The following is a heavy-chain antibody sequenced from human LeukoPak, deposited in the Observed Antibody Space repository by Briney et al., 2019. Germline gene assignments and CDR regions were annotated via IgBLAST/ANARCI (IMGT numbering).Heavy chain of an antibody. CDR2: IKQDGSEK. V-gene: IGHV3-7*03. Sequence: QSGGSLRLSCAASGFTFSSYWMSWVRQAPGKGLEWVANIKQDGSEKYYVDSVKGRFTISRDNAKNSLYLQMNSLRAEDTALYYCAKVSPNYYGSGSYYNAFDYWGQGTLVTVSS. CDR1: GFTFSSYW. CDR3: AKVSPNYYGSGSYYNAFDY. J-gene: IGHJ4*02. D-gene: IGHD3-10*01.